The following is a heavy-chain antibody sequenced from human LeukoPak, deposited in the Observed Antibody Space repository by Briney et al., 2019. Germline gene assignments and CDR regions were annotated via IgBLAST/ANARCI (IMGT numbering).Heavy chain of an antibody. CDR2: INHSGST. V-gene: IGHV4-34*01. CDR3: ATDRSIFGRTFDY. CDR1: GGSFSGYY. J-gene: IGHJ4*02. Sequence: SETLSLTCAVYGGSFSGYYWSWIRQPPGKGLELIGEINHSGSTNYNPSLKSRVTISVDTSKNQFSLKLSSVTAADTAVYYCATDRSIFGRTFDYWGQGTLVNVSS. D-gene: IGHD3-3*01.